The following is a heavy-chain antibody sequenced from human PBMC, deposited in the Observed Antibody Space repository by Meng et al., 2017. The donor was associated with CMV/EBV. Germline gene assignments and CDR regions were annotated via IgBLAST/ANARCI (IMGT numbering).Heavy chain of an antibody. Sequence: GESLKNSCAASGFTFSSYAMSWVRQAPGKGLEWVSAISGSGGSTYYADSVKGRFTISRDNSKNTLYLQMNSLRAEDTAVYYCAKAPPRITIFGVASRTGWFDPWGQGTLVTVSS. V-gene: IGHV3-23*01. CDR2: ISGSGGST. J-gene: IGHJ5*02. D-gene: IGHD3-3*01. CDR3: AKAPPRITIFGVASRTGWFDP. CDR1: GFTFSSYA.